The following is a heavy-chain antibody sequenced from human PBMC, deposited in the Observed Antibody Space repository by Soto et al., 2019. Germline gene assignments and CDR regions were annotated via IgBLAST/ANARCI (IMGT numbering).Heavy chain of an antibody. Sequence: QVHLLESGGGVVPPGRSLRLSCAASGSIFTGYGMQWVRQAPGKGLEWVAGIWFDGINNYYADSVKGRFTISRDNSKNMLYLQMNSVIVEDTAGYYCARDGICGTTYRGYLEYWGQGTMVTDSS. V-gene: IGHV3-33*01. D-gene: IGHD1-1*01. J-gene: IGHJ4*02. CDR1: GSIFTGYG. CDR2: IWFDGINN. CDR3: ARDGICGTTYRGYLEY.